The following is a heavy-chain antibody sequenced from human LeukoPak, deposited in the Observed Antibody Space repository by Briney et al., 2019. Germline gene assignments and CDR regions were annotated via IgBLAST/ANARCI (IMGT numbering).Heavy chain of an antibody. CDR2: IWYYGSNK. CDR3: ARERRAYDFWSGPRYYGMDV. V-gene: IGHV3-33*01. J-gene: IGHJ6*02. CDR1: GFTFSSYG. Sequence: PGGSLRLSCAASGFTFSSYGMHWVRQAPAKGLEGVAVIWYYGSNKYYADSVQRRFSISRDNSHNTLYLQINSLRAEDTAVYYCARERRAYDFWSGPRYYGMDVWGQGTTVTVSS. D-gene: IGHD3-3*01.